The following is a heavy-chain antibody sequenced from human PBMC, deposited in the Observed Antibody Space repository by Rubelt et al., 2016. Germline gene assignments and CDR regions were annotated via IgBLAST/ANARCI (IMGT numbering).Heavy chain of an antibody. Sequence: MHWVRQAPGQGLEWMGIINPSSSSTGYAQKFQGRVTMTRDTSTNTVYMELSSLKSEDTAVYYCARGHQQWLAKNYYYYYGMDVWGQGTTVTVSS. V-gene: IGHV1-46*01. D-gene: IGHD6-19*01. CDR2: INPSSSST. J-gene: IGHJ6*02. CDR3: ARGHQQWLAKNYYYYYGMDV.